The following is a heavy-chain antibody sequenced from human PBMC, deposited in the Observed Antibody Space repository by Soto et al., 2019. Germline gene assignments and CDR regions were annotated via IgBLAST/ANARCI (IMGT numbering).Heavy chain of an antibody. CDR3: AKERYYDILTGPENDYSYSGMEV. CDR1: GFTFNSYA. V-gene: IGHV3-23*01. CDR2: ISGGGSRT. D-gene: IGHD3-9*01. J-gene: IGHJ6*02. Sequence: EVQLLESGGGLVQPGGSLRLSCAASGFTFNSYAMSWVRQAPGKGLEWVSDISGGGSRTYYADSVTGRFSISSDNSKNALSLAMNSLRADDTAISYCAKERYYDILTGPENDYSYSGMEVWGQGTTVTVSS.